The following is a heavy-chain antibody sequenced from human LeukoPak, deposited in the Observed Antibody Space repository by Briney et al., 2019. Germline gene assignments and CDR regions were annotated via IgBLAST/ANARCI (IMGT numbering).Heavy chain of an antibody. CDR3: ARRRIAAAGTLFDY. CDR1: GYTFTDYY. D-gene: IGHD6-13*01. CDR2: INPNSGGT. Sequence: GASVKVSFKASGYTFTDYYMHWVRQAPGQGLEWMGWINPNSGGTNYAQKFQGRVTMTRDTSSSTAYMELSRLRSDDTAVYYCARRRIAAAGTLFDYWGQGTLVTVSS. V-gene: IGHV1-2*02. J-gene: IGHJ4*02.